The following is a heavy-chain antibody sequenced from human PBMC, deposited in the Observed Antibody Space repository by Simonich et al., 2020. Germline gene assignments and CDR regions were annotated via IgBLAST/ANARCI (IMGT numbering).Heavy chain of an antibody. Sequence: QVQLQESGPCLVKPSETLSLTCPVSGGSMSSYYWIWIRQTPGKGLVWIGYIYYSGSTNYTPSFKSRVTISVDTSKNQFALKLSSVTAADTAVYYCARLPDYWGQGTLVTVSS. CDR3: ARLPDY. J-gene: IGHJ4*02. CDR1: GGSMSSYY. V-gene: IGHV4-59*08. CDR2: IYYSGST.